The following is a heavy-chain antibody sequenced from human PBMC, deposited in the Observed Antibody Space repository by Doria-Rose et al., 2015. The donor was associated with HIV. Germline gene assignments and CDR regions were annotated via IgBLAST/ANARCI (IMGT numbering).Heavy chain of an antibody. V-gene: IGHV2-26*01. J-gene: IGHJ4*02. Sequence: ESGPVLVKPTETLTLTYTVSGVSLSSPGMGVSWIRQPPGKALEWLANIFSDDERSYKTSLKSRLTISRGTSKSQVVLTITDMDPVDTATYYCARIKSSRWYHKYYFDFWGQGTLVIVSA. D-gene: IGHD6-13*01. CDR2: IFSDDER. CDR3: ARIKSSRWYHKYYFDF. CDR1: GVSLSSPGMG.